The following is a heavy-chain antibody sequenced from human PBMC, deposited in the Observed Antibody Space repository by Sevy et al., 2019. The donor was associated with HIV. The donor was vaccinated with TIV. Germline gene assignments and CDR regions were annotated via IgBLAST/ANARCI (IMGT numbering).Heavy chain of an antibody. CDR3: ARPETAGDYDAFDI. Sequence: SETLSLTCTVSGGSISSSSYYWGWIRQPPGKGLEWIGSIYYSGSTYYNPSLKSRVTISVDTSKNQFSLKLRSVTAADTAVYYCARPETAGDYDAFDIWGQGTMVTVSS. CDR1: GGSISSSSYY. V-gene: IGHV4-39*01. J-gene: IGHJ3*02. D-gene: IGHD4-17*01. CDR2: IYYSGST.